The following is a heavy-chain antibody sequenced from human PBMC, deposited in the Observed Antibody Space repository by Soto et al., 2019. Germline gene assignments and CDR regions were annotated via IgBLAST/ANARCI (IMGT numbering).Heavy chain of an antibody. V-gene: IGHV3-73*01. CDR2: IRSKANSYAT. Sequence: GGSLRLYCAASGFTFSGSAMHWVRQASGKGLEWVGRIRSKANSYATAYAASVKGRFTISRDDSKNTAYLQMNSLKTEDTAVYYCRELVDYYYYGMDVWGQGTTVTVSS. CDR1: GFTFSGSA. J-gene: IGHJ6*02. D-gene: IGHD1-26*01. CDR3: RELVDYYYYGMDV.